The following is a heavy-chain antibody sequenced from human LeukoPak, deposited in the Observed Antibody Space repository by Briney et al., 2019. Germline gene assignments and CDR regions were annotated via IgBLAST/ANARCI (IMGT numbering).Heavy chain of an antibody. J-gene: IGHJ4*02. CDR3: AKRIRDGYNTPIDF. D-gene: IGHD5-24*01. Sequence: PGGSLRLSCAASGFSVSSNYMSWVRQAPGKGLEWVSGISGGSSEIHYADSVKGRFTISRDNSENTLYLQMNSLRAEDTALYYCAKRIRDGYNTPIDFWGQGTLVTVSS. CDR1: GFSVSSNY. CDR2: ISGGSSEI. V-gene: IGHV3-23*01.